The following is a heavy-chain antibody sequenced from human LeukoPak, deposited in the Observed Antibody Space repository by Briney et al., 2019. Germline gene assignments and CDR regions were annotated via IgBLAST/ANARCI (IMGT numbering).Heavy chain of an antibody. D-gene: IGHD2-21*01. J-gene: IGHJ4*02. V-gene: IGHV3-30*02. CDR3: APRVVVITAPFDY. CDR1: GFTFSSYG. CDR2: IRYDGTNK. Sequence: GGSLRLSCAASGFTFSSYGMHWVRQAPGKGLEWVAFIRYDGTNKYYADSVKGRFTISRDNSKNTLYLQMNSLRAEDTAVYYCAPRVVVITAPFDYWDQGTLVTVSS.